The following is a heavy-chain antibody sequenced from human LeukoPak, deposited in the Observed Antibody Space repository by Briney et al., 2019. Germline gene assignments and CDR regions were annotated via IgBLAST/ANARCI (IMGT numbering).Heavy chain of an antibody. CDR3: AREFWNYRSGNLQAFDI. J-gene: IGHJ3*02. D-gene: IGHD3-10*01. V-gene: IGHV4-61*02. CDR2: ISPSGST. CDR1: GGSISGNHY. Sequence: SETLSLTCTVSGGSISGNHYWSWIRQPAGKGLEWIGRISPSGSTKYNPSLKSRVTISVDTSKNQFSLRLSSVTAADPAVYYCAREFWNYRSGNLQAFDIWGQGTMVTVSS.